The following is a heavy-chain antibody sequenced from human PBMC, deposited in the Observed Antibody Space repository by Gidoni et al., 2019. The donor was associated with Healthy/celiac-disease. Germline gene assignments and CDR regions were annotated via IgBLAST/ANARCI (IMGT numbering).Heavy chain of an antibody. CDR2: IIPIFGIA. V-gene: IGHV1-69*17. D-gene: IGHD2-2*01. CDR1: GGTFSSYA. J-gene: IGHJ6*02. CDR3: ARGSGYCSSTSCLSGLNIYYYYGMDV. Sequence: QVQLVQSGAEVKKPGSSVKVSCKASGGTFSSYAIRWVRQAPGQGLEWLGGIIPIFGIANYAQKFQGRVTITADKSTSTAYMELSSLRSEDTAVYYCARGSGYCSSTSCLSGLNIYYYYGMDVWGQGTTVTVSS.